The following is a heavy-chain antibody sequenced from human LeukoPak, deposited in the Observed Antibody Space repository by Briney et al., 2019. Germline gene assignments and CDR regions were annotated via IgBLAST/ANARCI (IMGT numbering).Heavy chain of an antibody. V-gene: IGHV3-23*01. J-gene: IGHJ4*02. CDR2: ISGSGGST. D-gene: IGHD3-22*01. CDR3: AKVAEYYYDSNGPYYFDY. Sequence: SGGSLRLSCAASGFTFSSYAMSWVRQAPGKGLEWVSAISGSGGSTYYADSVKGRFTISRDNSKNTLYLQMNSLRAEDTAVYYCAKVAEYYYDSNGPYYFDYWGQGTLATVSS. CDR1: GFTFSSYA.